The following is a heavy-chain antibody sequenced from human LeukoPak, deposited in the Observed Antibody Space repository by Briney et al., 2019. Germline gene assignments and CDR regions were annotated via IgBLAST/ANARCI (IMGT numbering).Heavy chain of an antibody. V-gene: IGHV3-30*18. CDR1: GFTFSSYG. Sequence: GGSLRLSCAASGFTFSSYGMHWVRQAPGKGLEWVAVISYDGSNKYYADSVKGRFTISRDNSKNTLYLQMYSLRAEDTAVYYCAKDSGGYSYGPDYWGQGTLVTVSS. CDR3: AKDSGGYSYGPDY. CDR2: ISYDGSNK. J-gene: IGHJ4*02. D-gene: IGHD5-18*01.